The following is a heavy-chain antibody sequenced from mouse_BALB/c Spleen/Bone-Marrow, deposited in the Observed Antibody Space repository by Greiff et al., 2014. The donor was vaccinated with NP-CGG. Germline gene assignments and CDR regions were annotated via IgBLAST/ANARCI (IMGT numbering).Heavy chain of an antibody. CDR3: ARRRDDGYYRWDY. CDR1: GYTFSSYV. V-gene: IGHV1-14*01. J-gene: IGHJ2*01. CDR2: INPYNDGT. D-gene: IGHD2-3*01. Sequence: EVQLVESGPELVKPGASVKMSCKASGYTFSSYVMHWVKQKPGQGLEWIGGINPYNDGTKYNEKFKGKATLTSDKSSSTAYMELSSLTSEDSAVYYCARRRDDGYYRWDYWGQGTTLTVSS.